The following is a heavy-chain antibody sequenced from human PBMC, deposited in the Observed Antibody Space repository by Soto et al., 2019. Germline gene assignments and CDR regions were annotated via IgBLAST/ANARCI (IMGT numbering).Heavy chain of an antibody. CDR1: GYSVSSKSGT. CDR2: TYYRSKWST. Sequence: PXQTLSLTCAISGYSVSSKSGTWNWIRQSPSRGLEWLGRTYYRSKWSTDYAVSVNNRITINPDTSKNQFSLQLNSVTPEDTAMYYCTRALSGSYDSWGQGTLVTVSS. CDR3: TRALSGSYDS. J-gene: IGHJ5*01. V-gene: IGHV6-1*01. D-gene: IGHD1-26*01.